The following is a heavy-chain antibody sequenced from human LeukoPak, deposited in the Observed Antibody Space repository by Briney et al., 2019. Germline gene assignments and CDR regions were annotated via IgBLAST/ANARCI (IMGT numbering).Heavy chain of an antibody. CDR3: ARDLPSSDAFDI. Sequence: KTSETLSLTCTVSGGSITTYYWSWIRQPPGKGLEWIGYIYYSGSTNYNPSLKSRVTISVDTSKNQFSLKLSSVTAADTAVYYCARDLPSSDAFDIWGQGTMVTVSS. CDR1: GGSITTYY. D-gene: IGHD3-10*01. V-gene: IGHV4-59*01. J-gene: IGHJ3*02. CDR2: IYYSGST.